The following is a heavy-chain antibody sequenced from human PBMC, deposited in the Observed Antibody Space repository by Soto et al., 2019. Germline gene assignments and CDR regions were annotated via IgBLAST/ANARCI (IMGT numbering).Heavy chain of an antibody. Sequence: QVQLQESGPGLVKPSQTLSLTCTVSGGSISSGGYYWSWIRQHPGKGLEWIGYIYYSGSTYYNPSLKSRVTISVDTAKIQFSLKLSSVTAADTAVYYCAREGGITIFGRYYYYGMDVWGQGTTVTVSS. CDR2: IYYSGST. D-gene: IGHD3-3*01. V-gene: IGHV4-31*03. CDR3: AREGGITIFGRYYYYGMDV. CDR1: GGSISSGGYY. J-gene: IGHJ6*02.